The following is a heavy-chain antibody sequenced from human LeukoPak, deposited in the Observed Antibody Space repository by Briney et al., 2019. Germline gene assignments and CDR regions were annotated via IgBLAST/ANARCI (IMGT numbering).Heavy chain of an antibody. CDR3: AKGVAVASPYYFDY. V-gene: IGHV3-23*01. D-gene: IGHD6-19*01. CDR2: ISGSGSST. J-gene: IGHJ4*02. CDR1: GFTFSSYA. Sequence: GGSLRLSCAASGFTFSSYAMSWVRQAPGKGLEWVSPISGSGSSTYYADSVKGRFTISRDNSKNTLYLQMNSLRAEDAAVYYCAKGVAVASPYYFDYWGQGTLVTVSS.